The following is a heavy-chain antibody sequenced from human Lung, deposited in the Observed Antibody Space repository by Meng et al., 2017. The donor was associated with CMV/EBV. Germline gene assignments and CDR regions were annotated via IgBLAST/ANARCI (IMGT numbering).Heavy chain of an antibody. D-gene: IGHD2-2*01. J-gene: IGHJ5*02. V-gene: IGHV1-69*05. Sequence: SVXVSCKASGGTFSNYAVSWVRQAPGEGLEWMGGIIPLYATANYAQRFQGRVTITTDESTSTAYMEVSSLRSEDTAVYYCARDGCSSTSCPRGDNWFVPWXQGTLVTVSS. CDR2: IIPLYATA. CDR1: GGTFSNYA. CDR3: ARDGCSSTSCPRGDNWFVP.